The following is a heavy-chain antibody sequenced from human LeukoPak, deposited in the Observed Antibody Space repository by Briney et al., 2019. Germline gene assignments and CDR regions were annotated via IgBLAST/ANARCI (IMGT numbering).Heavy chain of an antibody. V-gene: IGHV4-61*02. CDR2: IYTSGST. CDR3: ARLYYDFWSGYYTHYFDY. CDR1: GGSISSGNYY. Sequence: PSQTLSLTCTVSGGSISSGNYYWSWIRQPAGKGLECIGRIYTSGSTNFNPSLKSRVTISVDTSKNQFSLKLSSVTAADTAAYYCARLYYDFWSGYYTHYFDYWGQGTLVTVSS. D-gene: IGHD3-3*01. J-gene: IGHJ4*02.